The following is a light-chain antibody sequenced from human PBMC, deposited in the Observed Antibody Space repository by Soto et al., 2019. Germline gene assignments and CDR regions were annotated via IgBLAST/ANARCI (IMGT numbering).Light chain of an antibody. CDR2: WAS. Sequence: DIVLTQSPDSLAVSLGERATINCKSSQNVLYNSNHKNYLAWYQHKAGQPPKLLIYWASTRESGVPDRFSGTESVPDFTLTISSLQAEDVGVYYCQQYYSSPRTFGQGTKVEIK. CDR3: QQYYSSPRT. CDR1: QNVLYNSNHKNY. J-gene: IGKJ1*01. V-gene: IGKV4-1*01.